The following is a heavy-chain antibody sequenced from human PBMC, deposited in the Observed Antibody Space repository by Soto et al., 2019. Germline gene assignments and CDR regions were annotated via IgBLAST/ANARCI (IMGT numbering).Heavy chain of an antibody. J-gene: IGHJ4*02. D-gene: IGHD6-13*01. CDR2: IHTTDGT. CDR3: ARALSSAAGLSFDF. CDR1: GGSISSYY. V-gene: IGHV4-4*07. Sequence: ETLSPTCTVAGGSISSYYWGWIRQPAGGGMEWVGRIHTTDGTNYNPTRKSRVTMSIDTSNNQLSLKLSSVTAADTAVYYCARALSSAAGLSFDFWGQGTLVTVSS.